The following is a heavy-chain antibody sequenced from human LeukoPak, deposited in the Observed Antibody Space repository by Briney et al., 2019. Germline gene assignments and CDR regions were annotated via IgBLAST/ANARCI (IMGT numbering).Heavy chain of an antibody. J-gene: IGHJ5*02. CDR3: ARASGAARENKPNWFDP. Sequence: PGGSLRLSCAASGFTFSSYSMNWVRQAPGKGLEWVSSISSSSYIYYADSVKGRFTISRDNAKNSLYLQMNSLRAEDTAVYYCARASGAARENKPNWFDPWGQGTLVTVSS. D-gene: IGHD6-6*01. V-gene: IGHV3-21*01. CDR1: GFTFSSYS. CDR2: ISSSSYI.